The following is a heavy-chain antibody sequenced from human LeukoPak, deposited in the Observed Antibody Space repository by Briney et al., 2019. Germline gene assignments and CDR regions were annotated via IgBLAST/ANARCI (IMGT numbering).Heavy chain of an antibody. CDR2: IYSTGST. CDR3: ARQIASAGTAGFDF. Sequence: SETLSLTCTVSGGSISSYYWSWIRQPAGKGLECIGRIYSTGSTNYNPSLKSRVTMSVDTSKNQFSLRLRSVTAADTAVYYCARQIASAGTAGFDFWGQGALVTVSS. J-gene: IGHJ4*02. D-gene: IGHD6-13*01. V-gene: IGHV4-4*07. CDR1: GGSISSYY.